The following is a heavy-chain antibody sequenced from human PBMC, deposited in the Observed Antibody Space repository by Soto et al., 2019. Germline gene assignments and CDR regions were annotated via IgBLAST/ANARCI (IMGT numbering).Heavy chain of an antibody. J-gene: IGHJ4*02. CDR3: ARHFSVDYFDY. CDR1: GDSITSNSYF. Sequence: SETLSLTCTVSGDSITSNSYFWAWIRQPPGKGLEWIGGIYYSGTTYYNPSLKSRVTISVDRSKNQFSLKLSSVTAADTAVYYCARHFSVDYFDYWGQGALVTVSS. CDR2: IYYSGTT. V-gene: IGHV4-39*01.